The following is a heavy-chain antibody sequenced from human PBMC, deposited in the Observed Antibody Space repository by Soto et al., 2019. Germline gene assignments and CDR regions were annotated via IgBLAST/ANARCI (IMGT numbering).Heavy chain of an antibody. J-gene: IGHJ5*02. CDR2: INPSGGST. D-gene: IGHD1-20*01. CDR3: ARYDSPDKWKSKWLDP. CDR1: GYTFTSYD. Sequence: ASVKVSCKASGYTFTSYDISWVRQAPGQGLEWMGIINPSGGSTSYAQKFQGRVTMTRDTSTSTVYMELSSLRSEDAAVYYCARYDSPDKWKSKWLDPWGQGPLVTLSS. V-gene: IGHV1-46*01.